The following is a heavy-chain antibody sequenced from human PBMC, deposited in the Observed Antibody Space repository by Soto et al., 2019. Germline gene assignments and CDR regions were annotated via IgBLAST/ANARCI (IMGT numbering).Heavy chain of an antibody. D-gene: IGHD6-25*01. CDR3: AKDRRPNYYYGMDV. V-gene: IGHV3-30*18. Sequence: QVQLVESGGGVVQPGRSLRLSCAASGFTFSSYGMHWVRQAPGKGLEWVAVISYDGSNKYYADSVKGRFPISRDNSKNKLYLQMNSLRAEDTAVYYCAKDRRPNYYYGMDVWGQGTTVTVSS. CDR2: ISYDGSNK. J-gene: IGHJ6*02. CDR1: GFTFSSYG.